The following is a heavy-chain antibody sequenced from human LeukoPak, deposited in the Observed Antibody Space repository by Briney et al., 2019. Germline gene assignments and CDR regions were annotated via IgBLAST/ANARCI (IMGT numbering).Heavy chain of an antibody. CDR1: GGSFSGYY. D-gene: IGHD1-1*01. J-gene: IGHJ5*02. CDR2: INHSGST. CDR3: ARGDNDGGHLTTSNWFDP. Sequence: SETLSLTCAVYGGSFSGYYWSWIRQPPGKGLEWIGEINHSGSTNYNPSLKSRVTISVDTSKNQFSLKLSSVTAADTAVYYCARGDNDGGHLTTSNWFDPWGQGTLVTVSS. V-gene: IGHV4-34*01.